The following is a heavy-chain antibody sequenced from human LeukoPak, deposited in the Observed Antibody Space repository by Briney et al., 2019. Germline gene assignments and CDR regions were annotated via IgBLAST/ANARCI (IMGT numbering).Heavy chain of an antibody. V-gene: IGHV4-39*07. Sequence: SETLSLTCTVSGGSISSSSYYWGWIRQPPGKGLEWIGSIYYSGSTYYNPSLKNRVTISVDTSKNQFSLKLSSVTAADTAVYYCARGNWNDVVGYYFDYWGQGTLVTVSS. D-gene: IGHD1-1*01. J-gene: IGHJ4*02. CDR3: ARGNWNDVVGYYFDY. CDR2: IYYSGST. CDR1: GGSISSSSYY.